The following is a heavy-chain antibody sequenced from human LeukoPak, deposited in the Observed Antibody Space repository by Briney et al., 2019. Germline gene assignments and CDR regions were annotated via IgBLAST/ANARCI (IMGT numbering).Heavy chain of an antibody. CDR2: IYTSGST. J-gene: IGHJ4*02. Sequence: PSQTLSLTCTVSGGSISSGSYYWSWIRQPAGKGLEWIGRIYTSGSTNYNPSLKSRVTISVDTSKNQSSLKLSSVTAADTAVYYCARGSRDIVVVPAVDYWGQGTLVTVSS. CDR3: ARGSRDIVVVPAVDY. D-gene: IGHD2-2*01. CDR1: GGSISSGSYY. V-gene: IGHV4-61*02.